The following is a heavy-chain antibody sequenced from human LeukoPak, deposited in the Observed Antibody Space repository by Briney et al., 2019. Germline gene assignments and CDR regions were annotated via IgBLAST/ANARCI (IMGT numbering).Heavy chain of an antibody. J-gene: IGHJ4*02. D-gene: IGHD3-9*01. CDR2: INRDGSRT. V-gene: IGHV3-74*01. Sequence: GGSLRLSCVASGFTFSNYWIHWVRQAPGKGLVWVSRINRDGSRTNYADSVKGRFTISRDNAKNTLYLQMNSLRAEDTAVYYCARDMTGYSDYWGQGTLVTVSS. CDR3: ARDMTGYSDY. CDR1: GFTFSNYW.